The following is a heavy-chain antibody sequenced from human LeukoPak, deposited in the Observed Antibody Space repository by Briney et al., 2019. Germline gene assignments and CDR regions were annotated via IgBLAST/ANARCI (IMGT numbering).Heavy chain of an antibody. D-gene: IGHD3-16*01. CDR1: GFTVSSNY. Sequence: GGSLRLSCAASGFTVSSNYMSWVRQAPGKGLEWDSILYSAGATYYADSVRGRFTISRDSSKNTVCLQMNSLRAEDTAVYYCASRGMGARKYYSAPFHYWGQGTLVTVSS. CDR2: LYSAGAT. CDR3: ASRGMGARKYYSAPFHY. J-gene: IGHJ4*02. V-gene: IGHV3-53*01.